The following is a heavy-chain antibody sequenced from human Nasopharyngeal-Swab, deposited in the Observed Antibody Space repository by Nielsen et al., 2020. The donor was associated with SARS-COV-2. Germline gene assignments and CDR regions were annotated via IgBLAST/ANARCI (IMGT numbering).Heavy chain of an antibody. D-gene: IGHD6-13*01. CDR1: GFTFSGYA. Sequence: GESLKISCAASGFTFSGYAMSWVRQAPGKGLEWVSAISGSGGSTYYADSVKGRFTISRDNSKNTLYLQMNSLRAEDTAVYYCAKDLPKQQLAQYYYYGMDVWGQGTTVTVSS. CDR3: AKDLPKQQLAQYYYYGMDV. CDR2: ISGSGGST. V-gene: IGHV3-23*01. J-gene: IGHJ6*02.